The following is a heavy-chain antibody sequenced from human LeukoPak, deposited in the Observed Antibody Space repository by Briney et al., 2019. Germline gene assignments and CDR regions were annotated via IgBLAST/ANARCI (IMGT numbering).Heavy chain of an antibody. CDR2: ISYDGSNK. V-gene: IGHV3-30-3*01. J-gene: IGHJ4*02. CDR3: ARGKGTAMVLYYFDY. D-gene: IGHD5-18*01. Sequence: PGGSLRLSCAASGFTFSSYAMHWVRQAPGKGLEWVAVISYDGSNKYYADSVKGRFTISRDNSKNTLYLQMNSLRAEDTAVYYCARGKGTAMVLYYFDYWGQGTLVTVSS. CDR1: GFTFSSYA.